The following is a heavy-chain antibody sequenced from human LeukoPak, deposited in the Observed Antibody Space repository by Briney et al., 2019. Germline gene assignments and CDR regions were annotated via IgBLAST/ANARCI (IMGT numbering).Heavy chain of an antibody. V-gene: IGHV1-18*01. D-gene: IGHD2-15*01. CDR2: ISAYNGNT. CDR1: GYTFTSYG. CDR3: ARGPYCSGGTCYSQYFDY. Sequence: GASVKVSCKASGYTFTSYGISWVRQAPGQGLEWMGWISAYNGNTNYAQKLQGRVTMTTDTSTSKAYMELRSLRSDDTAVYYCARGPYCSGGTCYSQYFDYWGQGTLVTVSS. J-gene: IGHJ4*02.